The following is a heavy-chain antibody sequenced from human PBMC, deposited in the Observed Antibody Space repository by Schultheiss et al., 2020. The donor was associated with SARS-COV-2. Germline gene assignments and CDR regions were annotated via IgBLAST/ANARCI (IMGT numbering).Heavy chain of an antibody. D-gene: IGHD6-13*01. J-gene: IGHJ6*02. Sequence: SVKVSCKASGGTFSSYAISWVRQAPGQGLEWMGGIIPIFGTANYAQKFQGRVTITADESTSTAYMELSSLRAEDTAVYYCVKDPWPSDSSSALGGSPGPHMDVWGQGTTVTVSS. CDR2: IIPIFGTA. CDR3: VKDPWPSDSSSALGGSPGPHMDV. V-gene: IGHV1-69*13. CDR1: GGTFSSYA.